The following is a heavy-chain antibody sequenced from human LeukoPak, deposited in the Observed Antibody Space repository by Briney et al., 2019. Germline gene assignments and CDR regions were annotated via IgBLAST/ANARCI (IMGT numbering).Heavy chain of an antibody. Sequence: GGSLRLSCAASGFTFSNSYMSRVRQAPGKGLEWVSLIYPSGNIYYADSVKGRFTISRDNSKNTLFLQMNSLRAEDTAIYYCAVWYTSSWSFDYWGQGTLVTVSS. J-gene: IGHJ4*02. CDR1: GFTFSNSY. D-gene: IGHD6-13*01. CDR2: IYPSGNI. CDR3: AVWYTSSWSFDY. V-gene: IGHV3-53*01.